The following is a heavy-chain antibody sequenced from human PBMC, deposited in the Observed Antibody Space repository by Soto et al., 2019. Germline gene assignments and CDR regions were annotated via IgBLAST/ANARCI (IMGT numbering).Heavy chain of an antibody. CDR1: GGTFSSYT. CDR3: ARDRGGSDTYYFDY. Sequence: QVQLVQSGAEVKKPGSSVKVSCKASGGTFSSYTISWVRQAPGQGLEWMGRIIPILGIANYAQKFQGRVTITADKSTSTAYMELSSLRSEDTAVYYCARDRGGSDTYYFDYWGQGTLVTVSS. J-gene: IGHJ4*02. CDR2: IIPILGIA. D-gene: IGHD3-10*01. V-gene: IGHV1-69*08.